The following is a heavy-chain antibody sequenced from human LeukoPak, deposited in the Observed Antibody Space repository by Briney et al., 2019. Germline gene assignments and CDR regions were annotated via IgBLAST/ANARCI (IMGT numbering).Heavy chain of an antibody. D-gene: IGHD1-26*01. V-gene: IGHV4-59*12. CDR2: IYYSGST. CDR1: GGSISSYY. J-gene: IGHJ4*02. Sequence: SETLSLTCTVSGGSISSYYWSWIRQPPGKGLEWIGYIYYSGSTNYNPSLKSRVTISVDTSKNQFSLKLSSVTAADTAVYYCAAMGATQYYFDYWGQGTLVTVSS. CDR3: AAMGATQYYFDY.